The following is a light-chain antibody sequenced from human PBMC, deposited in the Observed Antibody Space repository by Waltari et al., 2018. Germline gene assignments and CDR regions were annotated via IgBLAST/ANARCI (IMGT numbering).Light chain of an antibody. J-gene: IGKJ2*01. CDR2: GAS. V-gene: IGKV3-20*01. CDR1: QSLTKRY. Sequence: VLTQSPGTLSLSPGERATLSCRASQSLTKRYLAWYQQIPGQAPRLLIYGASSRAAGIPDRCSGSGSGTDFTLTISRLEPEDFAVYYCQQYGSSVLYTFGQGTKLEIK. CDR3: QQYGSSVLYT.